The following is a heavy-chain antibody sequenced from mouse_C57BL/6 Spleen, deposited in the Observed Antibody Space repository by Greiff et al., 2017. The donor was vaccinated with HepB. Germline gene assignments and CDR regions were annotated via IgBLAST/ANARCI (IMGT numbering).Heavy chain of an antibody. CDR3: ASLYGRAMDY. J-gene: IGHJ4*01. V-gene: IGHV1-18*01. CDR1: GYTFTDYN. CDR2: INPNNGGT. Sequence: EVQLQQSGPELVKPGASVKIPCKASGYTFTDYNMDWVKQSHGKSLEWIGDINPNNGGTIYNQKFKGKATLTVDKSSSTAYMELRSLTSEDTAVYYCASLYGRAMDYWGQGTSVTVSS. D-gene: IGHD1-1*01.